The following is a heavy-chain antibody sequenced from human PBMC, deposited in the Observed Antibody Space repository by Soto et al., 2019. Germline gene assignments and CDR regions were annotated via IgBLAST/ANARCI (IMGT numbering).Heavy chain of an antibody. D-gene: IGHD2-2*01. CDR2: ISGSGGST. V-gene: IGHV3-23*01. CDR3: AAHIVVVPAAPPYYYYYGMDV. Sequence: WGSLRLSCAASGFTFSSYAMSWVRQAPGKGLEWVSAISGSGGSTYYADSVKGRFTISRDNSKNTLYLQMNSLRAEDTAVYYCAAHIVVVPAAPPYYYYYGMDVWGQGTTVTVSS. CDR1: GFTFSSYA. J-gene: IGHJ6*02.